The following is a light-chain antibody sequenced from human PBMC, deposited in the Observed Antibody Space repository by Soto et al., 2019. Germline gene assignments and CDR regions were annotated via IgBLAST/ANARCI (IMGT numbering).Light chain of an antibody. CDR3: MQALQTPWT. V-gene: IGKV2-28*01. CDR2: LGS. J-gene: IGKJ1*01. Sequence: DIVMTQSPRSLPVTPGEPASISCRSSQSLLHSNGYNYLDWYLQKPGQSPQLLIYLGSTRASGVPDRFSGSGSGTDLTLKIARVEADDVGVYYCMQALQTPWTFGQGTKVEIK. CDR1: QSLLHSNGYNY.